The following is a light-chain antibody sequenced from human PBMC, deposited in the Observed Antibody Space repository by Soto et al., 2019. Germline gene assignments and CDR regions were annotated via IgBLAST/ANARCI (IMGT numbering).Light chain of an antibody. CDR1: SSDGGGYNY. CDR3: SSYAGSNNV. J-gene: IGLJ1*01. CDR2: EVS. Sequence: QSVLTQPPSASGSPGQSVTISCTGTSSDGGGYNYVSWYQQHPAKAPKLMIYEVSNRPSGFPDHFSGSKSRNTASLTVSRLHAEDEGDYYCSSYAGSNNVFGTGTKVTV. V-gene: IGLV2-8*01.